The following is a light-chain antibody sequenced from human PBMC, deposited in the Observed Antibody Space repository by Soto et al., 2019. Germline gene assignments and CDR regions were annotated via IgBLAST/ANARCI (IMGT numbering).Light chain of an antibody. Sequence: DIQMTQSPSTLYASVGDRVTITCRASQSISSWLAWYQQKPGKAPKLLIYKASSLERGVPSRLPGSGYGTEFTLTISSLQPDDFASYYCQQYDDYRTFGQGPKVEIK. CDR3: QQYDDYRT. CDR1: QSISSW. J-gene: IGKJ1*01. CDR2: KAS. V-gene: IGKV1-5*03.